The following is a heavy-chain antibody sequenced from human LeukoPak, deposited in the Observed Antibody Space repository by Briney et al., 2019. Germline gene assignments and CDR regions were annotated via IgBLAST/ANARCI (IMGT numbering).Heavy chain of an antibody. Sequence: GVSLRLSCAASGFTFSRYWMTWVRQAPGKGLEWLANIKEDGSDKYYVDFVEGRFTISRDNAKNSLYLQMNSLRAEDTAVYYCARDHAMAVAGLIDYWGQGALVTVSS. CDR2: IKEDGSDK. CDR3: ARDHAMAVAGLIDY. CDR1: GFTFSRYW. V-gene: IGHV3-7*01. J-gene: IGHJ4*02. D-gene: IGHD6-19*01.